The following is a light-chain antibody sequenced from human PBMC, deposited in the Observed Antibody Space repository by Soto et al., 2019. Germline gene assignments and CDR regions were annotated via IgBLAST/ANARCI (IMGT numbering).Light chain of an antibody. CDR3: QQYNNWPRT. Sequence: EIVITESPASLSVSPGEKARLSCRASQSVSNNLAWFQQRPGQVPRLLIYGASTRATGIPARFSGSGSGTEFTLTISSLQSEDFAVYYCQQYNNWPRTFGQGTKVDIK. CDR1: QSVSNN. CDR2: GAS. J-gene: IGKJ1*01. V-gene: IGKV3-15*01.